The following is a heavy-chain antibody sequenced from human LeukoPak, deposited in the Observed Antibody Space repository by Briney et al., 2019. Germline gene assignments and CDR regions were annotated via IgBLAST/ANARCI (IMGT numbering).Heavy chain of an antibody. CDR1: GYTFTSYG. D-gene: IGHD4-17*01. CDR2: ISAYNANT. CDR3: ARGNGEPGLEE. J-gene: IGHJ4*02. Sequence: GASVKLSCKASGYTFTSYGISWVRQAPGQGLEWMGWISAYNANTNYAQKLQGRVSITRDTSTSTASMEVRSVRSEDRAVYYCARGNGEPGLEEWGQGTLVTVSS. V-gene: IGHV1-18*01.